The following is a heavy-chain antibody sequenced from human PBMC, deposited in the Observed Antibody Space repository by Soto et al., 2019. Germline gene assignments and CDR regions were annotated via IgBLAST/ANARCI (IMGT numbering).Heavy chain of an antibody. CDR2: ISGSGGST. CDR3: AKGLYYDSSGSSY. J-gene: IGHJ4*02. V-gene: IGHV3-23*01. CDR1: GFTFSSYA. Sequence: SLRLSCAASGFTFSSYAMSWVRQAPGKGLEWVSAISGSGGSTYYADSVKGRFTISRDNSKNTLYLQMNSLRAEDTAVYYCAKGLYYDSSGSSYWGQGTLVTVSS. D-gene: IGHD3-22*01.